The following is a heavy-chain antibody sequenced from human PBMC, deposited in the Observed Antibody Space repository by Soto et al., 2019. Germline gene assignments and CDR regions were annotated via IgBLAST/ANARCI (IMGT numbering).Heavy chain of an antibody. V-gene: IGHV3-7*01. Sequence: KGLEWVANINQDGSEKYYADSVKGRFTISRDNSKNTLYLQMNSLRAEDTAVYYCAKDSTVLGVSYYFDYWGQGTLVTVSS. D-gene: IGHD1-26*01. J-gene: IGHJ4*02. CDR3: AKDSTVLGVSYYFDY. CDR2: INQDGSEK.